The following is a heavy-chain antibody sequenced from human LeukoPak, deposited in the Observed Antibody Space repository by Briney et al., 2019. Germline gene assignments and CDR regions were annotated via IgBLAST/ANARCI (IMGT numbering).Heavy chain of an antibody. V-gene: IGHV4-61*02. CDR3: ARDSRYGSGSYYKGVGFDP. CDR2: IYTSGST. J-gene: IGHJ5*02. Sequence: SETLSLTCTVSGGSISSGSYYWSWIRQPAGKGLEWIGRIYTSGSTNYNPSLKSRVTISVDTSKNQFSLKLSSVTAADTAVYYCARDSRYGSGSYYKGVGFDPWGQGTLVTVSS. CDR1: GGSISSGSYY. D-gene: IGHD3-10*01.